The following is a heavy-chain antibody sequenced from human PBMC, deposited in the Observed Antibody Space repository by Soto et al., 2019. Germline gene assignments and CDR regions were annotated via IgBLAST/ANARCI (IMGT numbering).Heavy chain of an antibody. V-gene: IGHV4-34*01. D-gene: IGHD3-10*01. CDR3: ARGAGTWFGATGVYGMDV. Sequence: EPLSLTCAVYGGSFSGYYWSWIRQPPGKGLEWIGEINHSGSTNYNPSLKSRVTISVDTSKNQFSLKLSSVTAADTAVYYCARGAGTWFGATGVYGMDVWGQGTTVTVS. CDR1: GGSFSGYY. CDR2: INHSGST. J-gene: IGHJ6*02.